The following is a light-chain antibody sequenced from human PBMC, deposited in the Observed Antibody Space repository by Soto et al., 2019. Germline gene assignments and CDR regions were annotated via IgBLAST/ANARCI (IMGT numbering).Light chain of an antibody. CDR3: HQYGSSPWT. V-gene: IGKV3-20*01. CDR1: QSVSSSF. CDR2: GAS. J-gene: IGKJ1*01. Sequence: ELVFAPSPVPPFFSPGGRAPPSCRASQSVSSSFLDWYQQKPGQAPRLLIYGASSRATGIPDRFSGSGSGTDFTLTISRLEPEDLALYYCHQYGSSPWTFGQGTKVDIK.